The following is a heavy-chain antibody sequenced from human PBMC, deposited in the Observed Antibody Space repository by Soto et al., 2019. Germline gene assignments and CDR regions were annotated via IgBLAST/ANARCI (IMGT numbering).Heavy chain of an antibody. D-gene: IGHD6-6*01. CDR2: IYYSGST. V-gene: IGHV4-39*02. Sequence: SETLSLTCTVSGGSITSSSYYWGWIRQPPGKGLEWIGSIYYSGSTYYNPSLKSRVTISVDTSKNQFSLKLSSVTAADTAVYYCAREATYSRSNGMDVWGQGTTVTVSS. CDR1: GGSITSSSYY. J-gene: IGHJ6*02. CDR3: AREATYSRSNGMDV.